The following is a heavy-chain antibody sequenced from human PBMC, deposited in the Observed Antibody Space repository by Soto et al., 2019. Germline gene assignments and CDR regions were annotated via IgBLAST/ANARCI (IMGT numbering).Heavy chain of an antibody. CDR3: AKDRSGWFASNFDY. J-gene: IGHJ4*02. V-gene: IGHV3-23*01. CDR1: GFTLSSYA. D-gene: IGHD6-19*01. CDR2: ISGSGGST. Sequence: PGGSLRLSCAASGFTLSSYAMSWVRQAPGKGLEWVSAISGSGGSTYYADSVKGRFTISRDNSKNTLYLQMNSLRAEDTAVYYCAKDRSGWFASNFDYWGQGTLVTVSS.